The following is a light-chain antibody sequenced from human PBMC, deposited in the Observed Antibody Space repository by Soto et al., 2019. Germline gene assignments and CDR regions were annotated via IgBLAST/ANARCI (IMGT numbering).Light chain of an antibody. V-gene: IGKV1-6*01. CDR1: QNIENY. Sequence: IQRTQSPSSLSASVGDRVTITCWASQNIENYVNWYQVKQGKAPKFLLSVAPGFQGDVPSYFSGSGSGTDGTITISSLKTEDGATYYCLKDYNYTLTFGGGTKVDNK. CDR2: VAP. J-gene: IGKJ4*01. CDR3: LKDYNYTLT.